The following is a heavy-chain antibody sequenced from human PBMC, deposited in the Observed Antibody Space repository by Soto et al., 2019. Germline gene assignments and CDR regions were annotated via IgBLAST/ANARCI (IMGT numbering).Heavy chain of an antibody. CDR1: GYTFTGYY. V-gene: IGHV1-3*01. D-gene: IGHD2-2*01. CDR2: INASNGNT. Sequence: ASVKVSCKASGYTFTGYYMHWVRQAPGQRLEWMGWINASNGNTKYAQKFQGRVTITRDTSTSTAYMELSSLRSEDTAVYYCARDLGYCSSTSCYVGHFDYWGQGTLVTVPQ. CDR3: ARDLGYCSSTSCYVGHFDY. J-gene: IGHJ4*02.